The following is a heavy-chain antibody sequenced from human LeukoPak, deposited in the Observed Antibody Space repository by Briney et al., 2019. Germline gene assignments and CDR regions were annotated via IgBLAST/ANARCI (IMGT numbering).Heavy chain of an antibody. CDR3: ARSPGRYYYGMDV. CDR2: MKQDGSEK. CDR1: GFTFSSYW. D-gene: IGHD1-26*01. V-gene: IGHV3-7*01. J-gene: IGHJ6*02. Sequence: PGGSLRLSSAASGFTFSSYWMNWVRQAPGKGLEWVASMKQDGSEKYYVDSVKGRFTISRDNAKNSLYLQMNSLRAEDTAVYYCARSPGRYYYGMDVWGQGTTVTVSS.